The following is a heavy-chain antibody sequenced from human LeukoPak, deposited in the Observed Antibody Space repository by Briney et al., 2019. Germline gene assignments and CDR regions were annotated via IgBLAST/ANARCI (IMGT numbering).Heavy chain of an antibody. J-gene: IGHJ4*02. CDR1: GGSFSAYY. V-gene: IGHV4-34*01. Sequence: SETLSLTCAVYGGSFSAYYWSWIRHPPGRGLECFGDINHSESTNYNPSLKSRVTISVDTSKNQFSLKVSSVTAADTAVYYCARRYPSVRGANLRPQEVRKYYFDYWGQGTLVTVSS. CDR2: INHSEST. CDR3: ARRYPSVRGANLRPQEVRKYYFDY. D-gene: IGHD3-10*01.